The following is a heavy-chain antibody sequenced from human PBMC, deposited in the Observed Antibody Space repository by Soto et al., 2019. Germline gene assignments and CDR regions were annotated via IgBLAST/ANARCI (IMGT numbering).Heavy chain of an antibody. D-gene: IGHD2-21*01. V-gene: IGHV3-7*01. Sequence: EVQLVESGGRLVQPGGSLRVSCEASGFMFSAYWMSWVRQNPGKGLEWVATISGGASDKFYVESVKGRFTISRDDAKNSVYLQMNSLRDEDTAVYYGVREDWHRFDFWGQGTLVTVSS. CDR2: ISGGASDK. CDR3: VREDWHRFDF. CDR1: GFMFSAYW. J-gene: IGHJ4*02.